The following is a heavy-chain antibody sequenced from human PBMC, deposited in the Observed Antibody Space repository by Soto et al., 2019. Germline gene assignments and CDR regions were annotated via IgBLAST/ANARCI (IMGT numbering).Heavy chain of an antibody. D-gene: IGHD3-10*01. Sequence: SETLSLTCTVSGGSISSGSYYWGWIRQPPGKGLEWIGSIYYSGSTYYNPSLKSRVTISVDTSKNQFSLRLSSVTAADTAVYYCARPYYGSGSYYNKDYYYGMDVWGQGTTVT. CDR3: ARPYYGSGSYYNKDYYYGMDV. V-gene: IGHV4-39*01. CDR1: GGSISSGSYY. J-gene: IGHJ6*02. CDR2: IYYSGST.